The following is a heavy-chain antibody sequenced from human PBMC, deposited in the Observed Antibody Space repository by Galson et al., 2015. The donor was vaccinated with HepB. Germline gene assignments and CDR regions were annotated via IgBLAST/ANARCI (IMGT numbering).Heavy chain of an antibody. CDR3: AISRAQWLVHGGEYYFDY. J-gene: IGHJ4*02. V-gene: IGHV3-23*01. CDR2: ISGSGGST. CDR1: GFTFSRYA. D-gene: IGHD6-19*01. Sequence: SLRLSCAASGFTFSRYAMSWVRQAPGKGLEWVSAISGSGGSTYYADSVKGRFTISRDNSKNTLYLQMNSLRAEDTAVYYCAISRAQWLVHGGEYYFDYWGQGTLVTVSS.